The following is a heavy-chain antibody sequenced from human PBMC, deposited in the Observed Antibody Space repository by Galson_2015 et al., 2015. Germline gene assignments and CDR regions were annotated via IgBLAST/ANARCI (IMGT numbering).Heavy chain of an antibody. Sequence: SLRLSCAASGFTVSSNYMSWVRQAPGKGLEWVSVIYSGGSTYYADSVKGRFTISRDNSKNTLYLQMNSLRADDTAVYYCARDCKDYYGSGSLLWYYYYGMDVWGQGTTVTVSS. V-gene: IGHV3-53*01. CDR1: GFTVSSNY. CDR2: IYSGGST. CDR3: ARDCKDYYGSGSLLWYYYYGMDV. D-gene: IGHD3-10*01. J-gene: IGHJ6*02.